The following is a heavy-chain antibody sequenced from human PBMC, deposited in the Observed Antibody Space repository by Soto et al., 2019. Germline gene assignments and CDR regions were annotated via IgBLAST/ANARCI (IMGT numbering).Heavy chain of an antibody. CDR2: IYHSGST. V-gene: IGHV4-4*02. CDR3: ARGILRYFDWSPDAFDI. CDR1: GGSISSSNW. D-gene: IGHD3-9*01. J-gene: IGHJ3*02. Sequence: QVQLQESGPGLVKPSGTLFLTCAVSGGSISSSNWWSWVRQPPGKGLEWIGEIYHSGSTNYNPSLKSRVTISVDKSKNQFSLKLSSVTAADTAVYYCARGILRYFDWSPDAFDIWGQGTMVTVSS.